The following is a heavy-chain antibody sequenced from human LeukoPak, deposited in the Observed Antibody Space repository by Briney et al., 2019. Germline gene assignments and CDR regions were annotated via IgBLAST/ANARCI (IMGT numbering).Heavy chain of an antibody. CDR3: ASPSSGWYVDSFDY. V-gene: IGHV1-69*13. D-gene: IGHD6-19*01. J-gene: IGHJ4*02. CDR2: IIPIFGTA. Sequence: APVKVSCKASGGTFSSYAISWVRQAPGQGLEWMGGIIPIFGTATYAQKFQGRVTINADASTSTAYMELSSLRSEDTAVYYCASPSSGWYVDSFDYWGQGTLVTVSS. CDR1: GGTFSSYA.